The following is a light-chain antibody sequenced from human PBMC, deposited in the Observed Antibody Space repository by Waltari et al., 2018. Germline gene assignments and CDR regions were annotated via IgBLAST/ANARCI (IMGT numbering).Light chain of an antibody. CDR3: QQYNTWPPGGT. J-gene: IGKJ1*01. Sequence: EIVMTQSPATLSVSPGERATLSCRASQIVSLNLAWYQHKPGQAPRLLIYGASTRATGIAARFSGSGSGTEFTLTISSLQSEDFAVYYCQQYNTWPPGGTFGQGTKVEIK. CDR2: GAS. CDR1: QIVSLN. V-gene: IGKV3-15*01.